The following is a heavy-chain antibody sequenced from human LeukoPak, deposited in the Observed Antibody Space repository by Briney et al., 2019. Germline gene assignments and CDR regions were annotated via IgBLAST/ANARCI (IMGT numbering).Heavy chain of an antibody. CDR2: IYSGGST. V-gene: IGHV3-66*01. Sequence: GGSLRLSCAASGFTVSSNYMSWVRQAPGKGLEWVSVIYSGGSTYYADSVKGRLTISRDNSKNTLYLQMNSLRAEDTAVYYCARDGSRSAVAGRLYGMDVWGQGTTVTVSS. J-gene: IGHJ6*02. CDR1: GFTVSSNY. D-gene: IGHD6-19*01. CDR3: ARDGSRSAVAGRLYGMDV.